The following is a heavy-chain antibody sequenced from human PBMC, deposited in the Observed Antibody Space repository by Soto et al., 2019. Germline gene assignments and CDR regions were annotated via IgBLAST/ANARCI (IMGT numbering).Heavy chain of an antibody. V-gene: IGHV4-34*01. CDR1: GGSFSGYY. Sequence: SETLSLTCAVYGGSFSGYYWSWIRQPPGKGLEWIGEINHSGSTNYNPSLKSRVTISVDTSKNQFSLKLSSVTAADTAVYYCASRSSTSSRGADYFDYWGQGTLVTVSS. CDR2: INHSGST. CDR3: ASRSSTSSRGADYFDY. J-gene: IGHJ4*02. D-gene: IGHD2-2*01.